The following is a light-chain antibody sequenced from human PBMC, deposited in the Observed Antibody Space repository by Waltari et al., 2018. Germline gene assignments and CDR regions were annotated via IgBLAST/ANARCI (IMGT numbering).Light chain of an antibody. Sequence: SYVLTQPPSVSVAPGQTAATTCGRKDNGSKTVKWDQQKPDQAPLVVMSHATDRPSGIPERFSGSSCGNTAILTINRVEAGDEADYYCQVWDSTSGHVVFGGGTKLIVL. CDR1: DNGSKT. CDR3: QVWDSTSGHVV. J-gene: IGLJ3*02. CDR2: HAT. V-gene: IGLV3-21*01.